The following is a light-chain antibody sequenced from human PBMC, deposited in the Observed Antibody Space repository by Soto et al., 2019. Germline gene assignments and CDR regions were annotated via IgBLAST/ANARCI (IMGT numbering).Light chain of an antibody. CDR2: GAS. V-gene: IGKV3-15*01. J-gene: IGKJ1*01. Sequence: EIVMTQSPATLSVSPGERATLSCRASQSVSSNLAWYQQKPGQAPRLLIYGASTRATGIPARFSGSGSGTEFTLTISSLQSEDFATYFCLQHKTYPQTFGQGTKVDIK. CDR1: QSVSSN. CDR3: LQHKTYPQT.